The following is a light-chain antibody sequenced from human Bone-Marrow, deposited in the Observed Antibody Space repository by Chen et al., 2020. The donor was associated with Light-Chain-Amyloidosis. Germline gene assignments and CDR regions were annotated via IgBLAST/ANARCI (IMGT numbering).Light chain of an antibody. J-gene: IGLJ3*02. CDR2: VNSDGSY. CDR1: SGHSNYA. Sequence: QLVVTQSPSASASLGASVKLTCTPSSGHSNYAVAWHQQQPDKGPRYLINVNSDGSYSKSDGIPDRFSGSSSGAERYFTISSLQSEDEADYYCQTWDPGNWVFGGGTKMTVL. V-gene: IGLV4-69*01. CDR3: QTWDPGNWV.